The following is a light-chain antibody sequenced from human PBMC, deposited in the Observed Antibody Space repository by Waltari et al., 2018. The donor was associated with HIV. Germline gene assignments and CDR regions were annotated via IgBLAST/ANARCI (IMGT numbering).Light chain of an antibody. J-gene: IGKJ1*01. CDR2: QAP. CDR3: QQYRSYSPWT. CDR1: QTISNW. V-gene: IGKV1-5*03. Sequence: DVQMTQSPSTVSASIGDRVTITCRASQTISNWLAWYQQKPGKAPNLLIYQAPNLESGVPSRFRGSGSGTEFTLIIANLQAEDSATYYCQQYRSYSPWTFGQGTKVE.